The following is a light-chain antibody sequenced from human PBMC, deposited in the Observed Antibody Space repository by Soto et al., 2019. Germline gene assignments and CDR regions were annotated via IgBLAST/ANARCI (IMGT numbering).Light chain of an antibody. CDR2: KND. J-gene: IGLJ2*01. CDR1: RSNIGSNT. V-gene: IGLV1-44*01. CDR3: AAWDDTLNGVV. Sequence: QAVVTQPPSASGTPGQRVTISCSGSRSNIGSNTVNWYQLLPGTAPKLLICKNDQRPSGVPDRFSGSKSGTSASLAISGLQSEDEADYYCAAWDDTLNGVVFGGGTKVTVL.